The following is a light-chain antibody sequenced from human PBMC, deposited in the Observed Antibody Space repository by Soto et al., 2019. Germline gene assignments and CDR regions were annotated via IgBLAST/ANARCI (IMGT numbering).Light chain of an antibody. V-gene: IGLV2-8*01. CDR1: SSDVGGYNY. CDR2: EVT. J-gene: IGLJ2*01. CDR3: SSYAGSNNFVV. Sequence: QSALTQPPSASGSPGQSVTISCTGTSSDVGGYNYVSWYQQHPGKAPKLMIYEVTKRPSGVPDRFSGSKSGNTASLTVSGLQAADEADDYCSSYAGSNNFVVFGGGTKLTVL.